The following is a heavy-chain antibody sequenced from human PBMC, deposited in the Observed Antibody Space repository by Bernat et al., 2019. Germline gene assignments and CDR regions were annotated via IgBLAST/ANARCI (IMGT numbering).Heavy chain of an antibody. D-gene: IGHD4-17*01. J-gene: IGHJ5*01. Sequence: EVQLLESGGGLVQPGGSLRLSCGASGFTFSSYAMSWVRQAPGKGLEWVSGMSGRGGDTYYADSVKGRFTISRDNSKNTLYLQMNSLRVEDTAVYYCGRDPHGDYWFDSWGQGTLVTVSS. CDR1: GFTFSSYA. V-gene: IGHV3-23*01. CDR3: GRDPHGDYWFDS. CDR2: MSGRGGDT.